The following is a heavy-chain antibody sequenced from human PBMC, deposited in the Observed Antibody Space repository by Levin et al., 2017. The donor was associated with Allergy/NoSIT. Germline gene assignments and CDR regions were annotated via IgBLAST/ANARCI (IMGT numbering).Heavy chain of an antibody. J-gene: IGHJ4*02. Sequence: MSGGSLRLSCAASGFTFSSYSINWVRQAPGKGLEWVSSISSSGSYIYYADSVKGRFTISRDNTKDSLFLQMNSLRAEDTAVYHCARGKGGTYPPDYWGRGTLVTVSS. D-gene: IGHD1-26*01. CDR2: ISSSGSYI. V-gene: IGHV3-21*01. CDR1: GFTFSSYS. CDR3: ARGKGGTYPPDY.